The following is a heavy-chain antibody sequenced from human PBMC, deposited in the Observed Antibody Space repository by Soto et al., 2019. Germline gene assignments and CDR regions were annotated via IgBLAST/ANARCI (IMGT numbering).Heavy chain of an antibody. Sequence: QVQLVESGGGVVQPGRSLGLSCAASGFTFSSYGMHWVRQAPGKGLEWVAVIWYDGSNKYYADSVKGRFTISRDNSKNTLYLQMNSLRAEDTAVYYCARDYGFGELFTKDYWGQGTLVTVSS. CDR2: IWYDGSNK. J-gene: IGHJ4*02. V-gene: IGHV3-33*01. CDR1: GFTFSSYG. D-gene: IGHD3-10*01. CDR3: ARDYGFGELFTKDY.